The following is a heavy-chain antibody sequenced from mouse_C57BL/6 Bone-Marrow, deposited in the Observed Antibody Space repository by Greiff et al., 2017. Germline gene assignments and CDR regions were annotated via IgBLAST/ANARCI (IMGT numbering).Heavy chain of an antibody. CDR2: IDPSDSYT. D-gene: IGHD2-4*01. CDR1: GYTFTSYW. J-gene: IGHJ3*01. CDR3: AREDYDYEKFAY. Sequence: VQLQQPGAELVKPGASVKLSCKASGYTFTSYWMQWVKQRPGQGLEWIGEIDPSDSYTNYNQKFKGKATLTVDTSSSTAYMQLSSLTSEDSAVYYCAREDYDYEKFAYWGQGALVTVSA. V-gene: IGHV1-50*01.